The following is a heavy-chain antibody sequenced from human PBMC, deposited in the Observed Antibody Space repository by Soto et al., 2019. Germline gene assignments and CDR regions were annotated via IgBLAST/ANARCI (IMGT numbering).Heavy chain of an antibody. J-gene: IGHJ4*02. V-gene: IGHV1-69*01. CDR3: ARERVAEMATGGYFDN. CDR1: GGTFSDLA. Sequence: QVHLVQSGAEMKKPGSSVKVSCKTSGGTFSDLAFSWVRQAPSQGLEWVGGIVPLFGTADYALKFQGRVTIHADESSSTVYMELRSLRSEYTAIYYCARERVAEMATGGYFDNWGQGTLVTASS. D-gene: IGHD5-12*01. CDR2: IVPLFGTA.